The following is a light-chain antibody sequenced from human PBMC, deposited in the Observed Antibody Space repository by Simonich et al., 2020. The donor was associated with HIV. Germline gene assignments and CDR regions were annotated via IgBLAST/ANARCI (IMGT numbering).Light chain of an antibody. Sequence: QSALTQPASVSGSPGQSITISCTGTSSDVGGYRSVSWYQQHPGKAPKLMIYDVTKRPAGVSNRFSGSKSGNTASLTISGLQAEDEADYYCSSYTSSSSVVFGGGTKLTVL. CDR1: SSDVGGYRS. CDR3: SSYTSSSSVV. CDR2: DVT. J-gene: IGLJ2*01. V-gene: IGLV2-14*03.